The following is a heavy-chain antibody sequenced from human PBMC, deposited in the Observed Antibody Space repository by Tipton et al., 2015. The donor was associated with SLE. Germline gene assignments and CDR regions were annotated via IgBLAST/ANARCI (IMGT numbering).Heavy chain of an antibody. CDR2: ISGSGGST. CDR1: GFTFSSYA. J-gene: IGHJ5*02. D-gene: IGHD5-24*01. CDR3: ARGRSNRDGHNYMDS. V-gene: IGHV3-23*01. Sequence: GSLRLSCAASGFTFSSYAMSWVRQAPGKGLEWVSAISGSGGSTYYADSVKGRFTISRDNSKNTLYLHMNSLRAEDTAVYFCARGRSNRDGHNYMDSWGQGTLVTVSS.